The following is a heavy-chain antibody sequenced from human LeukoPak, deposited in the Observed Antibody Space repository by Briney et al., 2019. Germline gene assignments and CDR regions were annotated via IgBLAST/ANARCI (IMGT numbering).Heavy chain of an antibody. V-gene: IGHV1-58*02. CDR3: AAGAFGSGYYPIDY. J-gene: IGHJ4*02. Sequence: ASVKVSCKASGFTFTSSAMQWVRQARGQRLEWIGWIVVGSGNTNYAQKFQERVTITRDMSTSTAYMELSSLRSEDTAAYYCAAGAFGSGYYPIDYWGRGTLVTVSS. CDR2: IVVGSGNT. CDR1: GFTFTSSA. D-gene: IGHD3-22*01.